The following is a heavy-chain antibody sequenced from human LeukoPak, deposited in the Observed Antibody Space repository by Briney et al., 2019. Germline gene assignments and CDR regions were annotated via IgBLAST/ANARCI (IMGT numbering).Heavy chain of an antibody. D-gene: IGHD3-22*01. CDR2: IDWDDDK. Sequence: SGPTLVNPTQTLTLTCTFSVFSLRTSGMCVSWIRQPPGKALEWLARIDWDDDKYYSTSLKTRLTISKDTSKNQVALTMTNMDPLDTATYYCARVLRGPRDSSGNYYYFDYWGQGTPVTVSS. CDR3: ARVLRGPRDSSGNYYYFDY. CDR1: VFSLRTSGMC. J-gene: IGHJ4*02. V-gene: IGHV2-70*11.